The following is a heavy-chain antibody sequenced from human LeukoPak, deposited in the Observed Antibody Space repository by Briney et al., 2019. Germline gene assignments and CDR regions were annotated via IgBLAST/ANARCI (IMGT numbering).Heavy chain of an antibody. Sequence: PGGSLRLPCAASGNYWMHWVRQAPGKGLVWVPHINSDGSWTTYVDSVKGRFTISKDNAKNMVYLQMNNLRAEDTAVYYCVSFYETYWGRGTLVTVSS. CDR2: INSDGSWT. CDR1: GNYW. D-gene: IGHD2-2*01. J-gene: IGHJ4*02. CDR3: VSFYETY. V-gene: IGHV3-74*01.